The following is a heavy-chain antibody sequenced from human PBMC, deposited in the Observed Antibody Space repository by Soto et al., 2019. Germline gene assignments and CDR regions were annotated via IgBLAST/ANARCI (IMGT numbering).Heavy chain of an antibody. CDR1: GYTFSNDY. J-gene: IGHJ3*02. D-gene: IGHD6-25*01. V-gene: IGHV1-46*01. CDR2: INPGNGAT. Sequence: QVQVVQSGPEVRKPGASVTVSCKASGYTFSNDYMHWVRQAPGQGLEWVGLINPGNGATTYALKFRDRVTMTRDTSTSTVYMELRSLTSADTAMCYCARDPIAAHDSYALDTWGQGTMVVVSS. CDR3: ARDPIAAHDSYALDT.